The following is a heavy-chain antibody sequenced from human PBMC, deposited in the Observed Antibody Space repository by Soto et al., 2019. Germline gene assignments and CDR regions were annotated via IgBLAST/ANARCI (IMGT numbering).Heavy chain of an antibody. CDR3: ARDKYDSSWPYSFDY. CDR1: GGSIISGDYY. D-gene: IGHD6-13*01. Sequence: ETLSLTCTVSGGSIISGDYYWSWIRQPPGKGLEWVSVIYSSGSTYYADSVKGRFTISRDNAKNSLYLQVNSLRDEDTAVYFCARDKYDSSWPYSFDYWGQGTLVTVSS. CDR2: IYSSGST. V-gene: IGHV3-53*01. J-gene: IGHJ4*02.